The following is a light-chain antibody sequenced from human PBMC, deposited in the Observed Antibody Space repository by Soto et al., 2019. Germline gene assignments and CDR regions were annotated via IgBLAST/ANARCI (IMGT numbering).Light chain of an antibody. CDR2: DAS. V-gene: IGKV3-11*01. CDR1: QSVSSY. Sequence: EIVLTQSPATLSLSPGERATLSCRASQSVSSYLAWYQQKPGQAPRLLIYDASNRATGIPARFSGSGSGTDFTLTISSLEPEDFAVYYCQQRSNLNTFGGGPKVEIK. J-gene: IGKJ4*01. CDR3: QQRSNLNT.